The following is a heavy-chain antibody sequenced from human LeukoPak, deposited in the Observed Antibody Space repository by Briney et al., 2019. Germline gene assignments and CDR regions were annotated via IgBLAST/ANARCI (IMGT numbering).Heavy chain of an antibody. CDR1: GFTFSSYS. V-gene: IGHV3-48*02. J-gene: IGHJ6*03. Sequence: GGSLRLSCAASGFTFSSYSMNWVRQAPGKGLEWVSYISSSSSTIYYADSVKGRFTISRDNAKDSLFLQMNSLQDADTAVYYCARAPTPYFTYYMDVWGKGTTVTVSS. D-gene: IGHD2-21*01. CDR3: ARAPTPYFTYYMDV. CDR2: ISSSSSTI.